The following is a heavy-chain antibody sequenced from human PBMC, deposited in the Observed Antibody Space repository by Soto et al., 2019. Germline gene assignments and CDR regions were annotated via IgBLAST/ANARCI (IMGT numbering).Heavy chain of an antibody. V-gene: IGHV3-23*01. D-gene: IGHD6-19*01. CDR1: GFTFSSYA. J-gene: IGHJ4*02. CDR2: ISGSGGST. Sequence: PGGSLRLSCAASGFTFSSYAMSWVRQAPGKGLEWVSAISGSGGSTYYADSVKGRFTISRDNAKNSLYLQMNSLRAEDTAVYYCARSPDGSGWSHFDYWGQGTLVTVSS. CDR3: ARSPDGSGWSHFDY.